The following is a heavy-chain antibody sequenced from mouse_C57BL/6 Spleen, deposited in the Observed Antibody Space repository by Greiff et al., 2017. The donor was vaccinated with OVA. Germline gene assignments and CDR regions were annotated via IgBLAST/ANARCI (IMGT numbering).Heavy chain of an antibody. Sequence: EVKLMESGGGLVKPGGSLKLSCAASGFTFSDYGMHWVRQAPEKGLEWVAYISSGSSTIYYADTVKGRFTISRDNAKNTLFLQMTSLMSEDTAMYYCARGVVRGYFDVWGTGTTVTVSS. CDR2: ISSGSSTI. D-gene: IGHD1-1*02. CDR3: ARGVVRGYFDV. J-gene: IGHJ1*03. V-gene: IGHV5-17*01. CDR1: GFTFSDYG.